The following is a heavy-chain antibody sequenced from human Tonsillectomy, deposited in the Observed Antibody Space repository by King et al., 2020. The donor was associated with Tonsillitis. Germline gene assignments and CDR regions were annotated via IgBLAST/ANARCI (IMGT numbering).Heavy chain of an antibody. Sequence: QLVQSGAEVKTPGASVKVSCKASGYTFIGYYIHWVRQAPGQGLEWMEWIHPNTGAANYAQIFQGRVTMTRDTSISTAYMELSGLRSDDTAVYYCARRGPDAFDFWGQGTMVTVSS. CDR3: ARRGPDAFDF. CDR1: GYTFIGYY. V-gene: IGHV1-2*02. J-gene: IGHJ3*01. CDR2: IHPNTGAA.